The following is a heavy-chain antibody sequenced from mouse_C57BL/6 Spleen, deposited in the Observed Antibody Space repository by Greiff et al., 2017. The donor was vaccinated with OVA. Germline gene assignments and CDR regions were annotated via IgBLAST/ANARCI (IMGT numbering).Heavy chain of an antibody. CDR1: GFTFSSYA. V-gene: IGHV5-9-1*02. Sequence: EVMLVESGAGLVKPGGSLKLSCAASGFTFSSYAMSWVRQTPEKRLEWVAYISSGGDYIYYADTVKGRFTISRDNARNTLYLQMSSLKSEDTAMYYCTRDRAGSSPFAYWGQGTLVTVSA. J-gene: IGHJ3*01. D-gene: IGHD1-1*01. CDR3: TRDRAGSSPFAY. CDR2: ISSGGDYI.